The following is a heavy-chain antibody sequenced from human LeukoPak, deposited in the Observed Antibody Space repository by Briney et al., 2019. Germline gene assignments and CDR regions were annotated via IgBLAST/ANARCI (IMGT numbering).Heavy chain of an antibody. J-gene: IGHJ4*02. Sequence: SETLSLTCTVSGASISSGSSYWSWIRQPAGKGLEGFGRIYTSGRTNYNPSLKSRVTISVDTSKNQFSLKLSSVTAADTAVYYCASPKYDYGDYEEDYWGQGTLVTVSS. D-gene: IGHD4-17*01. CDR2: IYTSGRT. V-gene: IGHV4-61*02. CDR3: ASPKYDYGDYEEDY. CDR1: GASISSGSSY.